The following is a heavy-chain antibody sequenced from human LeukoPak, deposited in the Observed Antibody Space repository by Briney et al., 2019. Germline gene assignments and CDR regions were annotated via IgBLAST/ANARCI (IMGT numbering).Heavy chain of an antibody. CDR2: IYSGGST. CDR1: GFTVSSNY. D-gene: IGHD4-23*01. V-gene: IGHV3-53*01. Sequence: PGGSLRLSSAASGFTVSSNYMSWVRQAPGKGLEWVSVIYSGGSTYYADSVKGRFTISRDNSKNTLYLQMNSLRAEDTAVYYCATNYGGNDYYFDYWGQGTLVTVSS. CDR3: ATNYGGNDYYFDY. J-gene: IGHJ4*02.